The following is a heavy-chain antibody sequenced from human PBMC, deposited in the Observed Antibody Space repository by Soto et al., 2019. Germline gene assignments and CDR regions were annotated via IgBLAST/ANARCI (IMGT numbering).Heavy chain of an antibody. CDR2: IYYSGST. V-gene: IGHV4-59*01. CDR1: GGSISSYY. CDR3: ASGVGAYNWFDP. D-gene: IGHD1-26*01. Sequence: AETLCVTCTVCGGSISSYYWSWMRQPPGKGLEWIGYIYYSGSTNYNPSLKSRVTISVDTSKNQFSLKLSSVTAADTAVYYCASGVGAYNWFDPWGQGTMVTVSS. J-gene: IGHJ5*02.